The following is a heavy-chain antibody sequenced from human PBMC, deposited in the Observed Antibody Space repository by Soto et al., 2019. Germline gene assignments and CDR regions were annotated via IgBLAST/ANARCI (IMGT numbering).Heavy chain of an antibody. Sequence: PSETLSLTCTVSGGSISSGGYYWSWIRQQPGKSLEWIGYIYYSGSTYYNPSLKSRVTISVDTSKNQFSLKLSSVTAADTAVYYCARDKGDILTGYYRYNWFDPWGQGTLVTVSS. D-gene: IGHD3-9*01. CDR1: GGSISSGGYY. CDR2: IYYSGST. J-gene: IGHJ5*02. CDR3: ARDKGDILTGYYRYNWFDP. V-gene: IGHV4-31*03.